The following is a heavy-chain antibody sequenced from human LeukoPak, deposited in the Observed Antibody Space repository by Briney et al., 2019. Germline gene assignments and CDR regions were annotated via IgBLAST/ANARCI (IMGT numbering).Heavy chain of an antibody. V-gene: IGHV3-48*01. Sequence: GGSLRLSCAASGFTFSSYSMNWVRQAPGKGLEWVSYISAGNSTIYYADSVKGRFTISRDNSKNTLFLQMNSLRAEDTALYYCARDFCSGGSCYLFDFWGQGTLVTVSS. CDR3: ARDFCSGGSCYLFDF. D-gene: IGHD2-15*01. J-gene: IGHJ4*02. CDR1: GFTFSSYS. CDR2: ISAGNSTI.